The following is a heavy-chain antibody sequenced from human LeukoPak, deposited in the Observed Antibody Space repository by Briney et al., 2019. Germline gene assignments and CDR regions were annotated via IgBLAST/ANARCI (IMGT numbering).Heavy chain of an antibody. CDR3: ARAIEGWFDP. D-gene: IGHD2/OR15-2a*01. Sequence: SVKASCKASGGTFSSYAISWVRQAPGQGLEWMGRIIPIFGIANYAQKFQGRVTITADKSTSTAYMELSSLRSEDTAVYYCARAIEGWFDPWGQGTLVTVSS. J-gene: IGHJ5*02. CDR2: IIPIFGIA. CDR1: GGTFSSYA. V-gene: IGHV1-69*04.